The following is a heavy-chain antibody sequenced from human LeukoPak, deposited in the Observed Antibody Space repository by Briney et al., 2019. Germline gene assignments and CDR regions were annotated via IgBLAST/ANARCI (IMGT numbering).Heavy chain of an antibody. CDR3: ARADYYGSGSLPPYYYYGMDV. CDR2: ISAYNGNT. Sequence: GASVTVSCKASGYTFTSYGISWVRQAPGQGLEWMGWISAYNGNTNYAQKLQGRVTMTTDTSTSTAYMELRSLRSDDTAVYYCARADYYGSGSLPPYYYYGMDVWGQGTTVTVSS. J-gene: IGHJ6*02. CDR1: GYTFTSYG. V-gene: IGHV1-18*01. D-gene: IGHD3-10*01.